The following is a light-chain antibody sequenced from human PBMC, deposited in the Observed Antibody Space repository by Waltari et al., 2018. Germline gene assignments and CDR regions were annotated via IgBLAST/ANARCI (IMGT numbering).Light chain of an antibody. CDR3: QAWDSSTVV. V-gene: IGLV3-1*01. Sequence: SYELTHPPSVSVSPGQTASLTCSGDNLGDKYACWYQQKPGQSPVLAIYQDSKRPSGIPERFSGSNSGNTATLTISGTQAMDEADYYCQAWDSSTVVFGGGTKLTVL. CDR1: NLGDKY. J-gene: IGLJ2*01. CDR2: QDS.